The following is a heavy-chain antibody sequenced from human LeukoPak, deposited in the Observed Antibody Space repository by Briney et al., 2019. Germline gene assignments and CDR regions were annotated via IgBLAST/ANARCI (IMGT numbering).Heavy chain of an antibody. J-gene: IGHJ6*03. D-gene: IGHD3-22*01. Sequence: SETLSLTCTVSGGSISSYYWSWIRQPPGKGLEWIGYIYYSGSTNYNPSLKSRVTISVDTSKNQFSLKLSSVTAADTAVYYCARSHYDSSGYYGYYYYYMDVWGKGTTVTVSS. V-gene: IGHV4-59*12. CDR3: ARSHYDSSGYYGYYYYYMDV. CDR2: IYYSGST. CDR1: GGSISSYY.